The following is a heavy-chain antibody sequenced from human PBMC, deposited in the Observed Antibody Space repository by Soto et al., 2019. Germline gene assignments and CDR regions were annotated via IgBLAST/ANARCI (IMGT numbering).Heavy chain of an antibody. CDR3: ARGRGYSYQNCFDL. J-gene: IGHJ5*02. Sequence: QVQLQESGPGLVKPSQTLSLTCTVPGGSINGGGYYWTWIRQHPGKGLEWFGNIYNSGTTYYNPSLEVRVSISLDMSKNQFSLKVTSVTAADSAVYYCARGRGYSYQNCFDLWGQGIRVTVSS. CDR2: IYNSGTT. V-gene: IGHV4-31*03. CDR1: GGSINGGGYY. D-gene: IGHD5-18*01.